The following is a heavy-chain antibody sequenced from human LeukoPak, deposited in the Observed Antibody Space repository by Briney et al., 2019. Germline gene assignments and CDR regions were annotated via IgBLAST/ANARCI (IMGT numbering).Heavy chain of an antibody. CDR1: GGSISSYY. CDR3: ARHLGISSRWFDP. J-gene: IGHJ5*02. Sequence: SETLFLTCTVSGGSISSYYWSWIRQPPGKGLEWIGYIYTSGSTNYNPSLKSRVTISVDTSKNQFSLKLSSVTAADTAVYYCARHLGISSRWFDPWGQGTLVTVSS. CDR2: IYTSGST. V-gene: IGHV4-4*09. D-gene: IGHD7-27*01.